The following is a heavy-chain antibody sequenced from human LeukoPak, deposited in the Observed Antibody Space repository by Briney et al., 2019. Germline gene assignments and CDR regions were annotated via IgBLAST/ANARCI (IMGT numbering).Heavy chain of an antibody. CDR1: GGSFSGYY. V-gene: IGHV4-34*01. J-gene: IGHJ5*02. D-gene: IGHD2-2*01. CDR2: INHSGST. CDR3: ARRRGSTSYWFDP. Sequence: SETLSLTCAVYGGSFSGYYWSWIRQPPGRGLEWIGEINHSGSTNYNLSLKSRVTISVDTSKNQFSLKLSSVTAADTAVYYCARRRGSTSYWFDPWGQGTLVTVSS.